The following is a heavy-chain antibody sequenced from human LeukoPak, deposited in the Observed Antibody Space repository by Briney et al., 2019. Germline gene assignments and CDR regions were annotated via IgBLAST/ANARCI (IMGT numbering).Heavy chain of an antibody. Sequence: GGSLRLSCAAAGFTFSSYEMNWVRQAPGKGLEWVSYISSSGSTIYYADSVKGRFTISRDNAKNSLYLQMNSLRAEDTAVYYCARSYYYGSGSISPFDYWGREPWSPSPQ. CDR3: ARSYYYGSGSISPFDY. CDR1: GFTFSSYE. V-gene: IGHV3-48*03. D-gene: IGHD3-10*01. J-gene: IGHJ4*02. CDR2: ISSSGSTI.